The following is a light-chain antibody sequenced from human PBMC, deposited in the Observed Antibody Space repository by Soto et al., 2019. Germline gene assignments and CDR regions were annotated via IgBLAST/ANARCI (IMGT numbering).Light chain of an antibody. J-gene: IGKJ1*01. V-gene: IGKV3-20*01. Sequence: ETVLTQSPGTLSLSPGERATLSCRASQSVSSSSLAWYQQRPGQAPGLLIYGTSSRATGIPDRFSGSGSGTDFPLTISSLQSEDSAVYYCQQYNSYWTFGQGTKVDIK. CDR3: QQYNSYWT. CDR1: QSVSSSS. CDR2: GTS.